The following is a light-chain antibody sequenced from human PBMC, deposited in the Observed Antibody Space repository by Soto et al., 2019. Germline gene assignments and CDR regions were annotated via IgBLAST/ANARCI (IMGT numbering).Light chain of an antibody. J-gene: IGKJ1*01. CDR2: KAS. CDR1: QSISSW. V-gene: IGKV1-5*03. Sequence: DIQMTQSPSTLSASVGDRVTITCRASQSISSWLAGYQQKPGKAPKLLIYKASSLESGVPSRFSGSGSGTEFTRTISSLQPDDFASYYCQKYGTFGQGTKVEIK. CDR3: QKYGT.